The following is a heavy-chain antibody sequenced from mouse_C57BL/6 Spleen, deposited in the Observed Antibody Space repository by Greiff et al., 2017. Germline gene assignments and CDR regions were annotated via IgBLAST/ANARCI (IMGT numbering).Heavy chain of an antibody. J-gene: IGHJ1*03. CDR1: GFTFSDYG. CDR3: ASHYDYDWYFDV. CDR2: ISSGSSTI. V-gene: IGHV5-17*01. Sequence: EVQGVESGGGLVKPGGSLKLSCAASGFTFSDYGMHWVRQAPEKGLEWVAYISSGSSTIYYADTVKGRCTISRDNAKNTLFLQMTSLRSEDTAMYYCASHYDYDWYFDVWGTGTTVTVSS. D-gene: IGHD2-4*01.